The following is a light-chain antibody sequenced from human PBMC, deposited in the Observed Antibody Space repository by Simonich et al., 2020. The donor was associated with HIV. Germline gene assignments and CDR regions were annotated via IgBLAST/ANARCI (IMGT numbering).Light chain of an antibody. J-gene: IGKJ2*01. CDR2: GAF. Sequence: EIVLTQSPGTLSLSLGERATLSCRASQRVSSTFLAWYQQNPGQAPRLLIYGAFSRATGIPDRFSGSGSGTDFTLTISRLEPEDFAVYYCQQYGSSPTFGQGTKLEIK. V-gene: IGKV3-20*01. CDR1: QRVSSTF. CDR3: QQYGSSPT.